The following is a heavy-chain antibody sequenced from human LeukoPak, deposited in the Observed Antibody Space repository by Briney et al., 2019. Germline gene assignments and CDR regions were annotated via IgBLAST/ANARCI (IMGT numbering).Heavy chain of an antibody. CDR3: AREGSLG. CDR2: IRASSSLI. D-gene: IGHD3-10*01. CDR1: GFTVSNNY. Sequence: GGSLRLSCAASGFTVSNNYMTWVRQAPGKGLEWVSYIRASSSLISYADSVRGRFTISRDDAKKSVYLQMDSLRADDTAVYYCAREGSLGWGQGTKVTVSS. V-gene: IGHV3-48*04. J-gene: IGHJ3*01.